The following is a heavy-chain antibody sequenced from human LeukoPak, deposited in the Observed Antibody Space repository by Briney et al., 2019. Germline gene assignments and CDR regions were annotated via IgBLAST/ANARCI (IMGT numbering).Heavy chain of an antibody. CDR3: ARGSSVLQGDYYYYMDV. CDR2: INPNSGGT. J-gene: IGHJ6*03. CDR1: GYTFTGYY. V-gene: IGHV1-2*02. D-gene: IGHD1-1*01. Sequence: ASVKVSCKASGYTFTGYYMHWVRQAPGQGLEWMGWINPNSGGTNYAQKFQGRVTMTRDTSISTAYMELSSLRSEDTAVYYCARGSSVLQGDYYYYMDVWGKGTTVTVSS.